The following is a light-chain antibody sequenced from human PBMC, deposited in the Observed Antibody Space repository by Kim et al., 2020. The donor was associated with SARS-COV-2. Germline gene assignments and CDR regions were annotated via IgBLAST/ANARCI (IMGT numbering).Light chain of an antibody. Sequence: LSPWQTPTLSCSANPRISSNYLAWYHHNPGQSPRRLIHDASNRATGIPDRFSGSGSGTDFTLTSSRLEPEDFAVYYCHQYIGSPYSFGQGTKLEI. CDR3: HQYIGSPYS. CDR2: DAS. CDR1: PRISSNY. J-gene: IGKJ2*03. V-gene: IGKV3-20*01.